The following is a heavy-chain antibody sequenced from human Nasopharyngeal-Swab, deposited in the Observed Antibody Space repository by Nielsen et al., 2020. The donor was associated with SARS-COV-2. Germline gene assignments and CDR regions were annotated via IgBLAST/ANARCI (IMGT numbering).Heavy chain of an antibody. J-gene: IGHJ5*02. Sequence: SETLSLTCAVSGGSISSGGYYWIWIRPHPGKGLEWIGYIYYSRSTYYNPSLKSRVTISVDTSKNQFSLQLSSVTAADTAVYYCARLNGIAAAGTGWFDPWGQGTLVTVSS. CDR1: GGSISSGGYY. D-gene: IGHD6-13*01. V-gene: IGHV4-31*11. CDR3: ARLNGIAAAGTGWFDP. CDR2: IYYSRST.